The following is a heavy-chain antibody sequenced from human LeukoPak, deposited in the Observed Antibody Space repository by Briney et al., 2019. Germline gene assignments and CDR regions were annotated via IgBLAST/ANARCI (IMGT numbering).Heavy chain of an antibody. CDR2: ISGSGGST. Sequence: PGGSLRLSCAASGFTFSSYAMSWVRQAPGKGLEWVSAISGSGGSTNYADSVKGRFTISRDNSKNTLYLQMNSLRAEDTAVYYCAKAGAVVVVVAKFFDYWGQGTLVTVSS. CDR3: AKAGAVVVVVAKFFDY. CDR1: GFTFSSYA. D-gene: IGHD2-15*01. V-gene: IGHV3-23*01. J-gene: IGHJ4*02.